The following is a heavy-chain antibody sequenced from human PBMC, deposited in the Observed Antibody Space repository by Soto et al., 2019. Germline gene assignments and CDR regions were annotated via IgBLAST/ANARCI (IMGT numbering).Heavy chain of an antibody. Sequence: SVKVSCKASGGTFSSYTISWVRQAPGQGLEWMGGIIPIFGTANYAQKFQGRVTMTTDTSTSTAYMELRSLRSDDTAVYYCASSYCGGDCYSVYYYYGMDVWGQGTTVTVSS. CDR2: IIPIFGTA. J-gene: IGHJ6*02. D-gene: IGHD2-21*02. CDR3: ASSYCGGDCYSVYYYYGMDV. V-gene: IGHV1-69*05. CDR1: GGTFSSYT.